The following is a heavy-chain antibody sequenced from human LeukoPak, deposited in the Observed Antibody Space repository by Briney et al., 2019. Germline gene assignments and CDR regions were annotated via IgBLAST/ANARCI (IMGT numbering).Heavy chain of an antibody. J-gene: IGHJ4*02. D-gene: IGHD6-19*01. V-gene: IGHV1-8*01. CDR3: SRGNTVSGDY. CDR2: MSPTSGNT. Sequence: ASVKVSFKASGYTFTTYDINWVRQATGQGLEWLGWMSPTSGNTDYVQTFQGRVTMTWDTPISTAYMELSSLRAEDTAVYYCSRGNTVSGDYWGQGTLGTLCS. CDR1: GYTFTTYD.